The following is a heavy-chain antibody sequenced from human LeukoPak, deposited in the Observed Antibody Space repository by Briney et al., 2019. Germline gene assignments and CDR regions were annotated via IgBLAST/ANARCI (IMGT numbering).Heavy chain of an antibody. CDR2: IIPIFGTA. J-gene: IGHJ4*02. D-gene: IGHD5-12*01. CDR3: ALGQGRSRYDYFDY. V-gene: IGHV1-69*06. CDR1: GGTFSSYA. Sequence: ASVTVSCKASGGTFSSYAISWVRQAPGQGLEWMGGIIPIFGTANYAQKFQGRVTITADKSTSTAYMELSSLRSEDTAVYYCALGQGRSRYDYFDYWGQGTLVTVSS.